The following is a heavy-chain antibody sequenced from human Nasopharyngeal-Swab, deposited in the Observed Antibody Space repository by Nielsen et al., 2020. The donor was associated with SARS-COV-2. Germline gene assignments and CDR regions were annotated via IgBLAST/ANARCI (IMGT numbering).Heavy chain of an antibody. V-gene: IGHV5-51*01. CDR2: IYPGDSDT. J-gene: IGHJ5*02. D-gene: IGHD3-10*01. Sequence: VRQMPGKGLEWMGIIYPGDSDTRYSPYFQGQVTISADKSISTAYLQWSSLKASDTAMYYCARGQGLTGLFDPWGQGTLVTVSS. CDR3: ARGQGLTGLFDP.